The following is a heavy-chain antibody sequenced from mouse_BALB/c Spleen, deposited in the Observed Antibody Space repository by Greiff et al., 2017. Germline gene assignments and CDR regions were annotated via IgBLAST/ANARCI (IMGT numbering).Heavy chain of an antibody. J-gene: IGHJ4*01. V-gene: IGHV5-12-2*01. Sequence: EVKVVESGGGLVQPGGSLKLSCAASGFTFSSYTMSWVRQTPEKRLEWVEYISNGGGSTYYPDTVKGRFTISRDNAKNTQYLQMSSLKSEDTAMYYCERHGDYDYHYAMDYWGQGTSVTVSS. CDR1: GFTFSSYT. CDR3: ERHGDYDYHYAMDY. D-gene: IGHD2-4*01. CDR2: ISNGGGST.